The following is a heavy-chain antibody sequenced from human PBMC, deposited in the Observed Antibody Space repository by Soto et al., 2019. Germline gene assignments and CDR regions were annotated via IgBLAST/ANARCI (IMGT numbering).Heavy chain of an antibody. CDR3: ARHIVVVTAPCWFDP. CDR2: IYYSGST. J-gene: IGHJ5*02. V-gene: IGHV4-39*01. CDR1: GGSISSSSYY. Sequence: SETLSLTYTVSGGSISSSSYYWGWIRQPPGKGLEWIGSIYYSGSTYYNPSLKSRVTISVDTSKNQFSLKLSSVTAADTAVYYCARHIVVVTAPCWFDPWGQGTLVTVSS. D-gene: IGHD2-21*02.